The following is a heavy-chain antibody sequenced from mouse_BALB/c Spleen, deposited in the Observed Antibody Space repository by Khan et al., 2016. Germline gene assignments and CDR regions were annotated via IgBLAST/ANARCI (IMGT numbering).Heavy chain of an antibody. CDR2: IRLKSDDYVT. V-gene: IGHV6-6*02. CDR1: GFTFSNYW. J-gene: IGHJ2*01. CDR3: WILL. Sequence: EVKLEESGGGLVQPGGSMKLSCVASGFTFSNYWMNWVRQSPEKGLEWVAEIRLKSDDYVTHSAVSVKGRFTISRDDSKSSVYPQMNNVRAEDTGIYYCWILLWGQGTTLTVSS.